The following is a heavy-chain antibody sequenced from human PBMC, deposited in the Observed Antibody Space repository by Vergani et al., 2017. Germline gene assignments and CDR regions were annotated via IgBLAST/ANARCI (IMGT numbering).Heavy chain of an antibody. CDR3: ARVNTVTNGHLHYCYYMDL. CDR2: IVHTGRP. V-gene: IGHV4-34*12. J-gene: IGHJ6*03. CDR1: GGSFTSYH. Sequence: QVQLQQWGGGLLKPSETLSLTCVVNGGSFTSYHWTWIRQSPGEGLEWVGDIVHTGRPDYNPSLKSRLTMSVDKSRNQFSLTLNSVTATDTAIYFCARVNTVTNGHLHYCYYMDLWRQGTAVTVS. D-gene: IGHD4-11*01.